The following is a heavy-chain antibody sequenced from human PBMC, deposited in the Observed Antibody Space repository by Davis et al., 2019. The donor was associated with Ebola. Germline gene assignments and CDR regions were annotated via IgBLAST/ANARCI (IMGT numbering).Heavy chain of an antibody. CDR2: IYYSGST. J-gene: IGHJ4*02. Sequence: SETLSLTCTVSGGPISSYYWSWIRQPPGKGLEWIGYIYYSGSTNYNPSLKSRVTISVDTSKNQFSLKLSSVTAADTAVYYCARVGVPAAIGYFDYWGQGTLVTVSS. D-gene: IGHD2-2*01. CDR1: GGPISSYY. V-gene: IGHV4-59*01. CDR3: ARVGVPAAIGYFDY.